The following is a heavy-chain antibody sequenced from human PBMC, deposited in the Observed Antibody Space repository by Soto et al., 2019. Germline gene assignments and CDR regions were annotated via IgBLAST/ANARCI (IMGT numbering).Heavy chain of an antibody. CDR3: AKDLRAVAVSGMDV. CDR1: GFTFDDYA. Sequence: GGSLRLSCAASGFTFDDYAMHWVRQAPGKGLEWVSGISWNSGSIGYADSVKGRFTISRDNAKNSLYLQMNSLRAEDTALYYCAKDLRAVAVSGMDVWGQGTVVTVSS. D-gene: IGHD6-19*01. CDR2: ISWNSGSI. J-gene: IGHJ6*02. V-gene: IGHV3-9*01.